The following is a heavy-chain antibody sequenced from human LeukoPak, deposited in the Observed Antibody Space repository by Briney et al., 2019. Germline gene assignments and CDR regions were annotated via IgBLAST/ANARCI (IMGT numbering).Heavy chain of an antibody. D-gene: IGHD3-22*01. CDR1: GGSFSGYY. J-gene: IGHJ4*02. CDR3: AMPSYYYDSSGYYPHLDY. Sequence: SETPSLTCAVYGGSFSGYYWSWLRQPPGKGLEWIGEINHSGSTNYNPSLKSRVTISVDTSKNQFSLKLSSVTAADTAVYYCAMPSYYYDSSGYYPHLDYWGQGTLVTVSS. CDR2: INHSGST. V-gene: IGHV4-34*01.